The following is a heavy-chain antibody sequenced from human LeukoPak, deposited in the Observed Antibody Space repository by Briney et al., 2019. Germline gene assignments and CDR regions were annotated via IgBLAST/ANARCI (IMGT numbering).Heavy chain of an antibody. CDR1: GFIFSDYG. J-gene: IGHJ4*02. V-gene: IGHV3-33*01. CDR3: ARGYSSSSEGSFDY. D-gene: IGHD6-6*01. Sequence: GGSLRLSCAASGFIFSDYGMYWVSQAPGKGLEWLAVISYDGSNSYYADSVKGRFTIARDNSKNTLNLQMNSLRAEDTAVYYCARGYSSSSEGSFDYWGQGTLVTVSS. CDR2: ISYDGSNS.